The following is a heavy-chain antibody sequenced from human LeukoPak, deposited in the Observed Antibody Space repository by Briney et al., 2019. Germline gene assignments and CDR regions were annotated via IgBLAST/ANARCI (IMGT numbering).Heavy chain of an antibody. J-gene: IGHJ3*02. Sequence: SETLSLTCTVSGGSISSSSYYWGWIRQPPGTGLEWIGSIYYSGSTYYNPSLKSRVTISVDTSKNQFSLKLNSVTAADTAVYFCARGPYSYDSSGAFDIWGQGTMVTVSS. CDR2: IYYSGST. CDR3: ARGPYSYDSSGAFDI. D-gene: IGHD3-22*01. CDR1: GGSISSSSYY. V-gene: IGHV4-39*07.